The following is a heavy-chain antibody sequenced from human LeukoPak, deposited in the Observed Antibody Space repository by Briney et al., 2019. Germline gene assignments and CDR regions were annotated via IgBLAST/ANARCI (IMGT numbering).Heavy chain of an antibody. CDR3: ARAYDSSGYRAFDI. D-gene: IGHD3-22*01. Sequence: GGSLRLSCAVSGFSFSRYWMSWVPQAPGKGLEWVASIRQDGSDQHYVDSVKGRLTISRDNATNSLYLQVNSLRAEDTAMYYCARAYDSSGYRAFDIWGQGTMVTVSS. CDR1: GFSFSRYW. V-gene: IGHV3-7*04. CDR2: IRQDGSDQ. J-gene: IGHJ3*02.